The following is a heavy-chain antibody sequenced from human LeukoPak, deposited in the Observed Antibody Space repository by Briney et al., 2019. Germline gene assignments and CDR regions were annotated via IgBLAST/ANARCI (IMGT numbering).Heavy chain of an antibody. CDR2: INPANGDT. V-gene: IGHV1-3*01. CDR1: GYTFTTYS. Sequence: ASVKVSCKASGYTFTTYSIHWVRQAPGQRPEWMGRINPANGDTKYSQTFQGRVTITRDTSASTAYMEVSSLRAEDTAVYYCARETPRGRGVRGVIIPYFYWGQGTLVTVSS. CDR3: ARETPRGRGVRGVIIPYFY. D-gene: IGHD3-10*01. J-gene: IGHJ4*02.